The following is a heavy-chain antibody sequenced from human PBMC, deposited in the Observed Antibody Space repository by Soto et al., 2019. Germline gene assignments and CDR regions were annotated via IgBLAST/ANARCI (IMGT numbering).Heavy chain of an antibody. CDR2: TYYRSKWYY. Sequence: QTLSLTSAITGDSVSSNSAGWSGVRQSPSRGLEWLGRTYYRSKWYYEYAVSVRGRITINPDTSKNQYSLQLNSVTPEDTAVYFCARGEQYSGRIFDYWGQGTLVTVS. V-gene: IGHV6-1*01. J-gene: IGHJ4*01. D-gene: IGHD1-26*01. CDR3: ARGEQYSGRIFDY. CDR1: GDSVSSNSAG.